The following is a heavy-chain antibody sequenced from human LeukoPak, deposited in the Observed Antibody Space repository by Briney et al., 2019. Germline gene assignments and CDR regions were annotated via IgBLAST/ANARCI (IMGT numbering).Heavy chain of an antibody. D-gene: IGHD6-19*01. CDR2: IYYSGST. V-gene: IGHV4-59*01. CDR1: GGSISSYY. CDR3: ARGRGAVAALDY. Sequence: SETLSLTCTVSGGSISSYYWSWIRQPPGKGLEWIGYIYYSGSTNYSPSLKSRVTISVDTSKNQFSLKLSSVTAADTAVYYCARGRGAVAALDYWGQGTLVTVSS. J-gene: IGHJ4*02.